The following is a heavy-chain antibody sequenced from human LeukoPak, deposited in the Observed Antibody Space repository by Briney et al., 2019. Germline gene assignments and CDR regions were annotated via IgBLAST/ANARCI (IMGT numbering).Heavy chain of an antibody. Sequence: GASVEVSCKASGYTFTGYYMHWVRQAPGQGLEWMGWINPNSGGTNYAQKFQGRVTMTRDTSISTAYMELSRLRSDDTAVYYCARYGVYSYDSSGQTNYYYYMDVWGKGTTVTVSS. D-gene: IGHD3-22*01. CDR1: GYTFTGYY. CDR3: ARYGVYSYDSSGQTNYYYYMDV. V-gene: IGHV1-2*02. CDR2: INPNSGGT. J-gene: IGHJ6*03.